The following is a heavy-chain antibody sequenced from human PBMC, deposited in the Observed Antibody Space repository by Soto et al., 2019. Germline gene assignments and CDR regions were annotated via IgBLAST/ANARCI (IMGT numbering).Heavy chain of an antibody. J-gene: IGHJ4*02. CDR3: ARPYYDSSGYSLWYLES. CDR2: IIPNFDTP. CDR1: GDSFNTFA. V-gene: IGHV1-69*06. D-gene: IGHD3-22*01. Sequence: QVQLVQSGAEVKKPGSSVKLSCKASGDSFNTFAVTWVRQAPGQGLEWMGGIIPNFDTPNYAQKFQGRVTIIEDKYTNTLYMGLSNLRSEHTAMYYYARPYYDSSGYSLWYLESWGQRTLVTVYS.